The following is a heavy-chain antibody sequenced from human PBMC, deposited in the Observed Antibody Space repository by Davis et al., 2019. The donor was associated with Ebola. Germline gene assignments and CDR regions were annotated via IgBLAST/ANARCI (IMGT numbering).Heavy chain of an antibody. Sequence: PGGSLRLSCAASGFTFSSYGMHWVRQAPGKGLEWVAVIWYDGSNKYYADSVKGRFTISRDNSKNTLYLQMNSLRAEDTAVYYCARGGGSYVWGSYRFYGMDVWGQGTTVTVSS. CDR2: IWYDGSNK. CDR1: GFTFSSYG. D-gene: IGHD3-16*02. CDR3: ARGGGSYVWGSYRFYGMDV. V-gene: IGHV3-33*01. J-gene: IGHJ6*02.